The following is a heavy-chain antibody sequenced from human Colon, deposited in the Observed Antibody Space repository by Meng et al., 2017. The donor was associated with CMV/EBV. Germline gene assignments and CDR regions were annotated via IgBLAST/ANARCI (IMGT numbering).Heavy chain of an antibody. V-gene: IGHV3-66*01. CDR1: GFNVATNY. J-gene: IGHJ4*02. Sequence: GESLKISCAASGFNVATNYINWVRQAPGKGLEWVSVITGSGKTHYADSVKGRFTISRDNAKNTLYLQMNSLRAEDTAVYYCARDRGGSYYGGFDYWGQGTLVTVSS. D-gene: IGHD1-26*01. CDR3: ARDRGGSYYGGFDY. CDR2: ITGSGKT.